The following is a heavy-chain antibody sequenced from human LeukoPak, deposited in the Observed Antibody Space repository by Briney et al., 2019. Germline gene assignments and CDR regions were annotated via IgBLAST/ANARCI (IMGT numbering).Heavy chain of an antibody. V-gene: IGHV3-49*04. CDR1: GFTFGDYA. J-gene: IGHJ4*02. D-gene: IGHD4-17*01. CDR2: IRSKAYGGTT. Sequence: PGGSLRLSCTGSGFTFGDYAVIWVRQAPGRGLEWVGFIRSKAYGGTTEYAASVKGRFTISRGDSKSIAYLQVDSLKTEDTAVYYCTRDYGDYKGDYWGQGTLVTVSS. CDR3: TRDYGDYKGDY.